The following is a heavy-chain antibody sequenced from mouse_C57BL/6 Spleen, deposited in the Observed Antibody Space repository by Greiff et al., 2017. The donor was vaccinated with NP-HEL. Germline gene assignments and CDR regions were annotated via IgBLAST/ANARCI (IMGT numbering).Heavy chain of an antibody. Sequence: EVMLVESEGGLVQPGSSMKLSCTASGFTFSDYYMAWVRQVPEKGLEWVANINYDGSSTYYLDSLKSRFIISRDNAKNILYLQMSSLKSEDTATYYCARESYYGSYYFDYWGQGTTLTVSS. CDR2: INYDGSST. J-gene: IGHJ2*01. V-gene: IGHV5-16*01. CDR3: ARESYYGSYYFDY. D-gene: IGHD1-1*01. CDR1: GFTFSDYY.